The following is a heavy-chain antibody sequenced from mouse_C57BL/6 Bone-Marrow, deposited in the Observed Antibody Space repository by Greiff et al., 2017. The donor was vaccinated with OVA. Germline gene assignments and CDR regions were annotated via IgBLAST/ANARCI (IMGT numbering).Heavy chain of an antibody. J-gene: IGHJ4*01. CDR3: ARADPYYAMDY. CDR1: GYTFTDYY. V-gene: IGHV1-19*01. Sequence: VQLQQSGPVLVKPGASVKMSCKASGYTFTDYYMNWVKQSHGKSLEWIGVINPYNGGTSYNQKFKGKATLTVDKSSSTAYMELNSLTSEDSAVYYCARADPYYAMDYWGQGTSVTVSS. CDR2: INPYNGGT.